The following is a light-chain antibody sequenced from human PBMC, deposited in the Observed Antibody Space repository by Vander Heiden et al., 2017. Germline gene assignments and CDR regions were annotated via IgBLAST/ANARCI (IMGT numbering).Light chain of an antibody. CDR1: SSNIGNNA. Sequence: QSVLTQPPSVSDAPRQRVTIPCSGDSSNIGNNAVNGYQQLPGQAPKLLFYSADVLPSGVSDRFSGSKSGTSASLTISGLQSEDEADYYCAAWDDSLNGRVFGRGTKLTVL. V-gene: IGLV1-36*01. CDR3: AAWDDSLNGRV. CDR2: SAD. J-gene: IGLJ3*02.